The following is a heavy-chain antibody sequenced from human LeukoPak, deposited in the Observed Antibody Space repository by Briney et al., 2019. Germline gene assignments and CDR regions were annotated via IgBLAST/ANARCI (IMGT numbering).Heavy chain of an antibody. CDR2: IYSGGST. D-gene: IGHD6-6*01. CDR3: GRLLFYYYGMDV. J-gene: IGHJ6*02. Sequence: PGGSLRLSCAASGFTVSSNYMSWVRQAPGKGLEWVSVIYSGGSTYYADSVKGRFTISRDNSKNTLYLQMNSPRAEDTAVYYCGRLLFYYYGMDVWGQGTTVTVSS. V-gene: IGHV3-66*01. CDR1: GFTVSSNY.